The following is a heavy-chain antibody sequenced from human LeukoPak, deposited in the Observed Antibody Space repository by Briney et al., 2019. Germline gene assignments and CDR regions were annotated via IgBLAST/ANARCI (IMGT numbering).Heavy chain of an antibody. J-gene: IGHJ4*02. D-gene: IGHD3-9*01. CDR1: GDSFGRYF. CDR2: MHFSGAT. V-gene: IGHV4-59*01. Sequence: SETLSLTCTVSGDSFGRYFWSWIRQSPTKGVEWLGYMHFSGATNYNPSLKSRVTISVDTSKKEFSLKLTSVTAADTAVYFCARDTGDYPYYFDYWGQGILVTVSS. CDR3: ARDTGDYPYYFDY.